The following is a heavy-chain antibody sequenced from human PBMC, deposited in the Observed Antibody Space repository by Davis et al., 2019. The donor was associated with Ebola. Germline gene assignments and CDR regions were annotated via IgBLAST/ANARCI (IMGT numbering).Heavy chain of an antibody. CDR3: ARGRGFAASAFDY. CDR2: ITSSGAYI. V-gene: IGHV3-21*01. D-gene: IGHD6-13*01. CDR1: GFTFSGYM. Sequence: GESLKISCAASGFTFSGYMLNWVRQAPGKGLEWVSSITSSGAYIYYADSVKGRFTISRDNTKNSLYLQMNSLRAEDTAVFFCARGRGFAASAFDYWGQGTLVTVSS. J-gene: IGHJ4*02.